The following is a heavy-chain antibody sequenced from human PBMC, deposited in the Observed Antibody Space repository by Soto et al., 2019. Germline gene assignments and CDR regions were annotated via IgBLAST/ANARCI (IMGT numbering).Heavy chain of an antibody. J-gene: IGHJ6*02. CDR2: ISYDGDNK. V-gene: IGHV3-30-3*01. CDR3: AREMAAPSDYYYGTDI. D-gene: IGHD6-13*01. CDR1: GFIFSSYP. Sequence: QVQLVESGGGVVQPGRSLRLSCAASGFIFSSYPMHWIRQAPGKGLEWVAIISYDGDNKYYADSVEGRFTISRDNSKNTLYLQMNSLSAEDTAVYFCAREMAAPSDYYYGTDIWGQGTTVTVSS.